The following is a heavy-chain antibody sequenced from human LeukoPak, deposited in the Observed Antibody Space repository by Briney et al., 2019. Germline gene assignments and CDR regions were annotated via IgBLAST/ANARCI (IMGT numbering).Heavy chain of an antibody. V-gene: IGHV1-69*04. D-gene: IGHD5-18*01. CDR3: ARSPAVDTAMATFDY. J-gene: IGHJ4*02. CDR2: IIPILGIA. Sequence: GSSVKVSCKASGGTFSSYAISWVRQAPGQGLEWMGRIIPILGIANYAQKFQGRVTITADKSTSTAYMKLSSLRSEDTAVYYCARSPAVDTAMATFDYWGQGTLVTVSS. CDR1: GGTFSSYA.